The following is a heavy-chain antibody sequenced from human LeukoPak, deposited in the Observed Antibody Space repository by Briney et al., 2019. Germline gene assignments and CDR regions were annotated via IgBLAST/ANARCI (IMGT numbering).Heavy chain of an antibody. CDR2: IKQDGSDK. V-gene: IGHV3-7*01. Sequence: PGGSLRLFCVASGFTFSDYWMTWVRQAPGKGLEWVANIKQDGSDKKYVDSVKGRFTISRDNAKNSLFLQMDSVRDEEQAVYYCARGGGNYWAQGPLVTVPS. J-gene: IGHJ4*02. D-gene: IGHD1-26*01. CDR3: ARGGGNY. CDR1: GFTFSDYW.